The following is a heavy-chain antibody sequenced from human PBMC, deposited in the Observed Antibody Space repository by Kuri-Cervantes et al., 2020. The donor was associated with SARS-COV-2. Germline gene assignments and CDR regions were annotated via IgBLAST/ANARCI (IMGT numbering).Heavy chain of an antibody. D-gene: IGHD3-22*01. Sequence: ASVKVSCKASGYTFTGYYMHWVRQAPGQGLEWMGWINPNSGGTNYAQKFQGWVTMTRDTSISTVYMELSRLRSDDTAVHYCARSTPSRRLVVISQGGAFDIWGQGTMVTVSS. J-gene: IGHJ3*02. CDR2: INPNSGGT. CDR3: ARSTPSRRLVVISQGGAFDI. V-gene: IGHV1-2*04. CDR1: GYTFTGYY.